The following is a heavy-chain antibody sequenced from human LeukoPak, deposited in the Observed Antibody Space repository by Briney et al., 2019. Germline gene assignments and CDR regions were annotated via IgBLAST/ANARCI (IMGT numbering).Heavy chain of an antibody. J-gene: IGHJ3*01. CDR3: ARVSSSGWYAFDF. V-gene: IGHV3-64*01. CDR2: ISGNGRNT. D-gene: IGHD6-19*01. CDR1: GFTFSTYA. Sequence: GGSLRLSCAASGFTFSTYAIYWVRQAPGQGLEYVSCISGNGRNTYYGNSVKGRFTISRDNSKNTLYLQMGSLRAEDMGVYYCARVSSSGWYAFDFWGQGTMVTVSS.